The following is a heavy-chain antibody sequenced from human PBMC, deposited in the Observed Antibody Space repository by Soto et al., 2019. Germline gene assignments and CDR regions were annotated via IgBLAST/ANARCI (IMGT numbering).Heavy chain of an antibody. Sequence: GGSLRLSCAASGFTFSGSAMHWVRQASGKGLEWVGRIRNKANNYATAYAASVEGRFTISRDDSKNTAYLQMNSLKTEDTAVYYCTRPLSSYQLLSIDWFDPWGQGTLVTVSS. V-gene: IGHV3-73*01. CDR2: IRNKANNYAT. CDR3: TRPLSSYQLLSIDWFDP. CDR1: GFTFSGSA. J-gene: IGHJ5*02. D-gene: IGHD2-2*01.